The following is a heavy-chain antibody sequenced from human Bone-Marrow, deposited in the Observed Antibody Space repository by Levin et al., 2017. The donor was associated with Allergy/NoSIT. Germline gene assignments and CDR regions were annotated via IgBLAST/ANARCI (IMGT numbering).Heavy chain of an antibody. CDR2: IRSKADSYAT. V-gene: IGHV3-73*01. J-gene: IGHJ4*02. CDR3: TRHNSEKIDY. D-gene: IGHD4-23*01. CDR1: GFTFSGSA. Sequence: PGESLKISCAASGFTFSGSAVHWVRQASGKGLEWVGRIRSKADSYATAYAASVRGRFTISRDDSKNTAYLQMNSLEIEDTAVYYCTRHNSEKIDYWGQGTLVTVSS.